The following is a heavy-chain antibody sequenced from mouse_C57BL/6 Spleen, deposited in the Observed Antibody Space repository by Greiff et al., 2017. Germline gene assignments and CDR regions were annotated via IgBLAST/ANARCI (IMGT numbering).Heavy chain of an antibody. D-gene: IGHD2-4*01. CDR2: ISYDGSN. V-gene: IGHV3-6*01. Sequence: EVQVVESGPGLVKPSQSLSLTCSVTGYSITSGYYWNWIRQFPGNKLEWMGYISYDGSNNYNPSLKNRISITRDTSKNQFFLKLNSVTTEDTATYYCARDDYDPPFAYWGQGTLVTVSA. CDR3: ARDDYDPPFAY. J-gene: IGHJ3*01. CDR1: GYSITSGYY.